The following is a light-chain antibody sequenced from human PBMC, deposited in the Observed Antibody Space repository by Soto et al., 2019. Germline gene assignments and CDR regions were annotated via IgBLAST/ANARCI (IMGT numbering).Light chain of an antibody. CDR2: DAS. J-gene: IGKJ4*01. CDR3: QKRSNWPST. V-gene: IGKV3-11*01. CDR1: QSVSSY. Sequence: EIVLTQSPATLSLSPGDRATLSCRASQSVSSYLAWYQQKPGQAPRLLIYDASNRAAGIPARFSGSGSGTDFTLTISSLETKDFAVYYCQKRSNWPSTFGGGTKVDIK.